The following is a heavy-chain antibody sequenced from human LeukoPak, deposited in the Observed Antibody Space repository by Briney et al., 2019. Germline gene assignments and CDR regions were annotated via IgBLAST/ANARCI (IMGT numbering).Heavy chain of an antibody. J-gene: IGHJ6*02. CDR3: AREVTTLSIYGMDV. CDR2: ISGSGDRT. Sequence: PGGSLRLSCAASGLTFSSYGMSWVRQAPGKGLEWVSSISGSGDRTYYADSVKGRVTISRDNAKNMLYLQMNSLRAEDTAVYYCAREVTTLSIYGMDVWGQGTTVTVSS. V-gene: IGHV3-23*01. D-gene: IGHD4-17*01. CDR1: GLTFSSYG.